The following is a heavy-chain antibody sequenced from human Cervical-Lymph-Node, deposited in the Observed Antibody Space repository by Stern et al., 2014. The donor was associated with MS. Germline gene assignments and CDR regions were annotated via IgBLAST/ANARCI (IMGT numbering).Heavy chain of an antibody. V-gene: IGHV4-61*02. J-gene: IGHJ5*02. Sequence: QVQLVQSGPGLVKPSQTLSLTCTVSGGSISSGSYYWSWIRQPAGKGLEWIGRIYTSGSTNYNPSHKRRVPISGDTPKTQFPRKLSLGTAADTAVYYCARDRAVAGTFDPWGQGTLVTVSS. CDR2: IYTSGST. CDR1: GGSISSGSYY. CDR3: ARDRAVAGTFDP. D-gene: IGHD6-19*01.